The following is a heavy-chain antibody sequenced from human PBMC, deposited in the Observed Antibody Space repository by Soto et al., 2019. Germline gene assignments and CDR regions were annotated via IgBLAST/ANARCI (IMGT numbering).Heavy chain of an antibody. Sequence: ASVKVSFKASGYTFTGYYMHWVRQAPGQGLEWMGWINPNSGGTNYAQKFQGWVTMTRDTSISTAYMELSRLRSDDTAVYYCAGGGADVVVVAAAIRGTGNYYYGMDVWAQGTTVTVSS. CDR3: AGGGADVVVVAAAIRGTGNYYYGMDV. V-gene: IGHV1-2*04. D-gene: IGHD2-2*02. J-gene: IGHJ6*02. CDR1: GYTFTGYY. CDR2: INPNSGGT.